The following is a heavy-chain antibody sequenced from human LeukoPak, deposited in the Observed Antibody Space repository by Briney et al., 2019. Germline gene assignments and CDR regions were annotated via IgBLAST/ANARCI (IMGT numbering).Heavy chain of an antibody. V-gene: IGHV4-39*07. J-gene: IGHJ4*02. CDR1: GGSISSSTYY. CDR2: INHSGST. CDR3: ARRALSGSYPRAFDY. D-gene: IGHD1-26*01. Sequence: SETLSLTCTVSGGSISSSTYYWGWIRQPPGKGLEWIGEINHSGSTNYNPSLKSRVTISVDTSKNQFSLKLSSVTAADTAVYYCARRALSGSYPRAFDYWGQGTLVTVSS.